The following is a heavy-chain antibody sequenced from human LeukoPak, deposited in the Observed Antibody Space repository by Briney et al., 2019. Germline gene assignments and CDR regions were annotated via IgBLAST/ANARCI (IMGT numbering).Heavy chain of an antibody. V-gene: IGHV1-2*02. J-gene: IGHJ4*02. CDR3: ARDPSGSYSPAFDY. D-gene: IGHD1-26*01. CDR1: GYTFTGYY. CDR2: INPNSGGT. Sequence: ASVKVSCKASGYTFTGYYMHWVRQAPGQGLEWMGWINPNSGGTNYAQKFQGRVTMTRDTSISTAYVELSRLRSDDTAVYYCARDPSGSYSPAFDYWGQGTLVTVSS.